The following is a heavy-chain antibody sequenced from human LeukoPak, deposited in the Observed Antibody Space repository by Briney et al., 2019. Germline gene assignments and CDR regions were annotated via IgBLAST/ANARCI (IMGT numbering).Heavy chain of an antibody. D-gene: IGHD1-26*01. Sequence: ASVKVSCKASGYTFTTYDISWVRPAPGQGVEWMGWISPYNGNTIYAQNLQGRVSMTTDTSTSTAYMELRSLRSDDTAMYYCARRLSASYWGYWGQGTLVTVSS. V-gene: IGHV1-18*01. CDR2: ISPYNGNT. J-gene: IGHJ4*02. CDR3: ARRLSASYWGY. CDR1: GYTFTTYD.